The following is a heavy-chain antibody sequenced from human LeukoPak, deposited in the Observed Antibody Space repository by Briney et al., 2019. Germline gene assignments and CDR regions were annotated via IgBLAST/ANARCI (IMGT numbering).Heavy chain of an antibody. D-gene: IGHD3-3*01. CDR1: GFTLSNYE. CDR3: ARLSVSITRRFDL. CDR2: ITKGGATV. V-gene: IGHV3-48*03. Sequence: GGSLRLSCAPSGFTLSNYEMNWVRLTPGKGLEWISYITKGGATVLYAESVKGRFTISRANANSSLYLQMNSLRAEDTAVYFCARLSVSITRRFDLWGQGTLVTVCS. J-gene: IGHJ5*02.